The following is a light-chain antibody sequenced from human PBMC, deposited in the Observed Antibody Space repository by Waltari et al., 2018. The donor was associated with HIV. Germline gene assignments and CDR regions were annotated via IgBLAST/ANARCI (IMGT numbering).Light chain of an antibody. CDR1: SSNIGSNY. Sequence: ELTQPPSASGTPGQRVTISCSGSSSNIGSNYVYWYQQLPGTAPKLLIYRNNQRPSGVPDRLSGSKSGTSASLAISGLRSEDEADYYCAAWDDSLSGLVFGGGTKLTVL. CDR3: AAWDDSLSGLV. J-gene: IGLJ3*02. CDR2: RNN. V-gene: IGLV1-47*01.